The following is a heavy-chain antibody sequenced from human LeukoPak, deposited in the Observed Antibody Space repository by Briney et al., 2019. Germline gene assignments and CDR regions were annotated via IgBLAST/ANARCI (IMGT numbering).Heavy chain of an antibody. CDR1: GYSFTSYW. D-gene: IGHD3-10*01. J-gene: IGHJ4*02. V-gene: IGHV5-10-1*01. CDR3: ARHPYPITMVRGVVGHLADY. Sequence: GESLKISCKGSGYSFTSYWISWVRQMPGKGLEWMGRIDPSDSYTNYSPSFQGHVTISADKSISTAYLQWSSLKASDTAMYYCARHPYPITMVRGVVGHLADYWGQGTLVTFSS. CDR2: IDPSDSYT.